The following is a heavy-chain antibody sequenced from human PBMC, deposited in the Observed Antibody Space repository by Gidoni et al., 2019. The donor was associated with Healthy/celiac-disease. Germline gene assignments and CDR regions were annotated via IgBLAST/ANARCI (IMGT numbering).Heavy chain of an antibody. J-gene: IGHJ6*02. Sequence: QLQLQESGPGLVKPSETLSLTCTVPGGSISSSSYYWGWIRQPPGKGLEWIGSIYYSGSTYYNPSLKSRVTISVDTSKNQFSLKLSSVTAADTAVYYCARHPQGPFNYYGSGVGMDVWGQGTTVTVSS. CDR1: GGSISSSSYY. CDR2: IYYSGST. CDR3: ARHPQGPFNYYGSGVGMDV. D-gene: IGHD3-10*01. V-gene: IGHV4-39*01.